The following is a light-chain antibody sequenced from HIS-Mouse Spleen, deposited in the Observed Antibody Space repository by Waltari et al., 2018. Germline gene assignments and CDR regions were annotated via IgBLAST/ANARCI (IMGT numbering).Light chain of an antibody. Sequence: SYVLTQPPSVSVAPGQTARITCGGNNIGSKSVHWYQQKPGQAPGLVAYEASDRPSGIPERFSGSNSGNTATLTISRVEAGDEADYYCQVWDSSSDHPVFGGGTKLTVL. V-gene: IGLV3-21*02. CDR1: NIGSKS. J-gene: IGLJ3*02. CDR2: EAS. CDR3: QVWDSSSDHPV.